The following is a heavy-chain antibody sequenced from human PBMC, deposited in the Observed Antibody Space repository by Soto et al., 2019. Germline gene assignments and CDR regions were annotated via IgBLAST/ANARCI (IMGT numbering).Heavy chain of an antibody. CDR3: ARLLWFGSVKTFDY. CDR2: IYWDDDK. D-gene: IGHD3-10*01. J-gene: IGHJ4*02. CDR1: GFSLSTSGVG. V-gene: IGHV2-5*02. Sequence: QITLKESGPTLVKPTQTLTLTCTFSGFSLSTSGVGVGWIRQPPGKALEWLALIYWDDDKRYSPSLKSRLTTXKXTXXNQVVLTMTNMDPVDTATYYCARLLWFGSVKTFDYWGQGTLVTVSS.